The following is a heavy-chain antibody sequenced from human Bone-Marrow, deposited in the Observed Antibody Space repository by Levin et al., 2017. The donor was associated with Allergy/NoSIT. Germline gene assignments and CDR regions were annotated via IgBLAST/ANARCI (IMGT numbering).Heavy chain of an antibody. V-gene: IGHV3-9*01. D-gene: IGHD1-1*01. CDR2: ITWNSGNI. CDR1: GFKLGDYA. CDR3: AKGGRNSDAFDI. J-gene: IGHJ3*02. Sequence: GGSLRLSCTASGFKLGDYAMHWVRQAPGKGLEWVSFITWNSGNIGYADSVKGRFTISRDNAKNSLYLQMNSLRDEDTAFYFCAKGGRNSDAFDIWGQGTMVTVS.